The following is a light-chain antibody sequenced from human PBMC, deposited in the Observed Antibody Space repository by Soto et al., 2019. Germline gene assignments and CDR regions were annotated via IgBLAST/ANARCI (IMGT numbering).Light chain of an antibody. Sequence: EIVLTQSPGTLSLSPGEAGTLSCRASQTINSSYLAWYQQRPGQAPRLLMYGASNRATGVPDRFSGRRSGTDFTLTITRLEPEDFAVYYCQQSDTSPCTFGPGT. V-gene: IGKV3-20*01. CDR1: QTINSSY. CDR2: GAS. J-gene: IGKJ3*01. CDR3: QQSDTSPCT.